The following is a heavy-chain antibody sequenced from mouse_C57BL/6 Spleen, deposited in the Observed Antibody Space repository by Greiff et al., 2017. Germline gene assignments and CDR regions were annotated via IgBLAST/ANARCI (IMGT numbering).Heavy chain of an antibody. CDR2: IYPGDGDN. J-gene: IGHJ2*01. CDR3: ARSDDYDDY. CDR1: GYAFSSSW. V-gene: IGHV1-82*01. Sequence: VQLQESGPELVKPGASVKISCKASGYAFSSSWMNWVKQRPGKGLEWIGRIYPGDGDNNYNGKFKGNATLTADKSSSSAYMQLRSLASEDSSVYFSARSDDYDDYWGQGTTLTVSS. D-gene: IGHD2-4*01.